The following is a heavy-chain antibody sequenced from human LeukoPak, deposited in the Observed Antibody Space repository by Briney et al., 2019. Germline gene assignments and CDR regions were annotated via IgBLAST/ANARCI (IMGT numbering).Heavy chain of an antibody. CDR2: IYWDDDK. J-gene: IGHJ4*02. V-gene: IGHV2-5*02. D-gene: IGHD3-9*01. CDR1: GFSLSTSGVG. Sequence: SGPTLVKPTQTLTLTCTFSGFSLSTSGVGVGWIRQPPGKALEWLALIYWDDDKTYSPSLRSRLSITKDTSKNQEVLRMTDMDPVDTATYFCAHSSRAARDIYYLNYWGQGTLVTVSS. CDR3: AHSSRAARDIYYLNY.